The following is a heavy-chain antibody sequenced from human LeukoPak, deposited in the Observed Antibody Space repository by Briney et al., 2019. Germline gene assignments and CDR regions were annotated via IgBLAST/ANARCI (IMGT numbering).Heavy chain of an antibody. Sequence: ETLSLTCTVSGGSISSYYWSWIRQPPGKGLEWIGYIYYSGSTNYNPSLKSRVTISVDTSKNQFSLKLSSVTAADTAVYYCARVKSQDFWSGYSMSYYYYYGMDVWGQGTTVTVSS. V-gene: IGHV4-59*01. CDR1: GGSISSYY. CDR3: ARVKSQDFWSGYSMSYYYYYGMDV. J-gene: IGHJ6*02. D-gene: IGHD3-3*01. CDR2: IYYSGST.